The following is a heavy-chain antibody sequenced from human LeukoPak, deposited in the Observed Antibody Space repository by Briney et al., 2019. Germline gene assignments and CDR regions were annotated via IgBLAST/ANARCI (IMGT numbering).Heavy chain of an antibody. J-gene: IGHJ4*02. CDR3: GREILEPGKTLTY. CDR2: INGSGDKT. Sequence: PGGSLRLSCAASGFTLSNYAMNWVRQAPGKGLEWVSSINGSGDKTYYADSVKGRFTISRDNSKNTLYLQMNSLRAEDTAVYYCGREILEPGKTLTYWGQGSLITVSS. CDR1: GFTLSNYA. D-gene: IGHD1-14*01. V-gene: IGHV3-23*01.